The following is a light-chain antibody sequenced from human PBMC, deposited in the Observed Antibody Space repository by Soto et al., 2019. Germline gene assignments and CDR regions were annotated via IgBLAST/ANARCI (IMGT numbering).Light chain of an antibody. V-gene: IGLV2-14*01. J-gene: IGLJ1*01. CDR1: SSDVGGYNY. Sequence: SALTQPASVSGSPGQSITISCSGTSSDVGGYNYVSWYQQHPGKAPKLMIYEVSNRPSGVSNRFSGSKSGNTASLTISGLQAEDEADYYCSSYAGSYTFVFGTGTKVTVL. CDR3: SSYAGSYTFV. CDR2: EVS.